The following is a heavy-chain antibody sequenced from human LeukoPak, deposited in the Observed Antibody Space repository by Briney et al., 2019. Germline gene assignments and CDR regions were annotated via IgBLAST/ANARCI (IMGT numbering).Heavy chain of an antibody. CDR2: IYYSGGT. CDR1: GGSVSSGSYY. J-gene: IGHJ4*02. V-gene: IGHV4-61*01. CDR3: ARGGGQWLVRFDHFDF. D-gene: IGHD6-19*01. Sequence: SETLSLTCTVSGGSVSSGSYYWRWIRQPPGKALEWLGYIYYSGGTNYNPSLRSRVTLSVDTSKNQFPLSLSSVTVADTAVYYCARGGGQWLVRFDHFDFWGQGALVTVSS.